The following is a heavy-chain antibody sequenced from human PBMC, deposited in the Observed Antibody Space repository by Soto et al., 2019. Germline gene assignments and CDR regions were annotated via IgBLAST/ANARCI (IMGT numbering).Heavy chain of an antibody. Sequence: QITLKESGPTLVKPTQTLTLTCTFSGFSLSTSGVGVGWIRQPPGKALEWLALIYWDDDKRYSPSLKSRLTITKDTSKNQVVLTMTDMDPVDTATYYCAHFEADDYGDFADYWGQGTLVTVSS. D-gene: IGHD4-17*01. J-gene: IGHJ4*02. CDR2: IYWDDDK. V-gene: IGHV2-5*02. CDR1: GFSLSTSGVG. CDR3: AHFEADDYGDFADY.